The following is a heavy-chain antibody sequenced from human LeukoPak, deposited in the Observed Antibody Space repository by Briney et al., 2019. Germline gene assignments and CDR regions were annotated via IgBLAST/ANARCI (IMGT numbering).Heavy chain of an antibody. CDR1: A. Sequence: AMSWVRQAPGKGLEWGSAISGSGGSTYYAGSVKGRFTISRDNSKNTLYLQMNSLRAEDTAVYYCAKDLGGWYARLVFDYWGQGTLVTVSS. D-gene: IGHD6-19*01. CDR3: AKDLGGWYARLVFDY. CDR2: ISGSGGST. J-gene: IGHJ4*02. V-gene: IGHV3-23*01.